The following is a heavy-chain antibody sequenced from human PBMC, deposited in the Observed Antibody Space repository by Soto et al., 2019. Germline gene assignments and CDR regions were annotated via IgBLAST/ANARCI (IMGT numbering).Heavy chain of an antibody. CDR2: VVPIVTII. V-gene: IGHV1-69*02. Sequence: QVQLVQSGAEMKQPGSSVKVSCKASGYTFTTDTISWVRQAPGQGLEWMGRVVPIVTIITYAPKFQGRLTITADKSTSTAYMELRSLTSDDTAIYFCARIEGTALVPDSWGQGTLVTVSS. J-gene: IGHJ5*01. CDR1: GYTFTTDT. D-gene: IGHD5-18*01. CDR3: ARIEGTALVPDS.